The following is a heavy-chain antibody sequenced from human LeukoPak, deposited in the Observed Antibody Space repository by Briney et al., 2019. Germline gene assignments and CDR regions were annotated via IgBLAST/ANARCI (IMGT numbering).Heavy chain of an antibody. CDR1: GFTFSNYW. CDR3: ASGLGYCTNGVCYKPYYFDY. CDR2: IKQDGSEK. D-gene: IGHD2-8*01. V-gene: IGHV3-7*05. J-gene: IGHJ4*02. Sequence: GGSLRLSCAASGFTFSNYWMSWVRQAPGKGLEWVANIKQDGSEKYYVDSVKGRFTISRDNAKNSLYLQMNSLRAEDTAVYYCASGLGYCTNGVCYKPYYFDYWGQGTLVTVSS.